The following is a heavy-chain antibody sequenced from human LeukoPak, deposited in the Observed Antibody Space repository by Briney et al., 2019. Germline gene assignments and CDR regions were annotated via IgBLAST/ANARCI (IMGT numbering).Heavy chain of an antibody. CDR1: GYTFTDYY. J-gene: IGHJ6*02. CDR3: ARVRIGQRLDKYYYYAMDV. Sequence: ASVKVSCKASGYTFTDYYMRWVRQAPGQGLEWMGWINPNSGGTNYAQKFQGRVTMTTDTSISTAYMEVSRLRSDDTAVYYCARVRIGQRLDKYYYYAMDVWGQGTTVTVSS. V-gene: IGHV1-2*02. D-gene: IGHD6-25*01. CDR2: INPNSGGT.